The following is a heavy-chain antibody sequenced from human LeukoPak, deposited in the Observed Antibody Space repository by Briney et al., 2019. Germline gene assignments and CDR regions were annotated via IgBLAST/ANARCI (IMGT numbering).Heavy chain of an antibody. V-gene: IGHV3-33*01. J-gene: IGHJ4*02. Sequence: GGSLRLSCAASGFTFSSYGMHWVRQAPGKGLEWVAVIWYDGSNKYYADPVKGRFTISRDNSKNTLYLQMNSLRAEDTAVYYCARPTVTGEYYFDYWGQGTLVTVSS. CDR3: ARPTVTGEYYFDY. CDR1: GFTFSSYG. CDR2: IWYDGSNK. D-gene: IGHD4-17*01.